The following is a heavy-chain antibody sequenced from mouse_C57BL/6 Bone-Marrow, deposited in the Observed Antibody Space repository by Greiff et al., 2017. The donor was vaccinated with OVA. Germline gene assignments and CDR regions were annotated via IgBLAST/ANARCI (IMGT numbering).Heavy chain of an antibody. CDR2: ISNGGGST. CDR1: GFTFSDFY. V-gene: IGHV5-12*01. CDR3: ARLDAMDY. Sequence: EVQVVASGGGLVQPGGSLKLSCAASGFTFSDFYMYWIRQTPEKRLEWVAYISNGGGSTYYPDTVKGRFTISRDNAKNTLYLQRSRLKSEDTAMYYCARLDAMDYWGQGTAVTVYS. J-gene: IGHJ4*01.